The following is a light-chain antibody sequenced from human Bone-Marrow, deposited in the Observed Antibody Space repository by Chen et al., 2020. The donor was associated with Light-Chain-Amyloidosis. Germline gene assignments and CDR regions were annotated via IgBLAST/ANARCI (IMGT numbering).Light chain of an antibody. Sequence: NFTLTQPHSVSESPGKTVIISCTRSSGSIATNYVQWYQQRPGSSPTTVIYEDDQRPSGVPDRFSGSLDRSSNSASLTISGLKTEDEADYYCQSYQGSSQGVFGGGTKLTVL. V-gene: IGLV6-57*01. CDR1: SGSIATNY. CDR2: EDD. J-gene: IGLJ3*02. CDR3: QSYQGSSQGV.